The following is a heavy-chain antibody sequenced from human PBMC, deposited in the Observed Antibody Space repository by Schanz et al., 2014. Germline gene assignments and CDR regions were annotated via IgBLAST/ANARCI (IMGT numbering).Heavy chain of an antibody. CDR3: TRLRRADPNGFDV. D-gene: IGHD6-19*01. Sequence: QGQLVQSGPEVKEPGASVKVSCEASRYTFNTYGLNWVRQAPGQGLEWLGRIMPLRGIGNNAWKFQDRLTITADKAMNITYMELSSLGTEDTAVYYCTRLRRADPNGFDVWGQGTTVTVS. CDR2: IMPLRGIG. V-gene: IGHV1-69*04. J-gene: IGHJ6*02. CDR1: RYTFNTYG.